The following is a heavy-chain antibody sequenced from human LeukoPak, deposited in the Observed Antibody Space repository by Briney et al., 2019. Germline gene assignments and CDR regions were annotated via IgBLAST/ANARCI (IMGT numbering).Heavy chain of an antibody. Sequence: ASVKVSCKASGYTFTSYYMHWVRQAPGQGLEWMGIINPSGGSTSYAQKFQGRVIMIRDASTSTVYMELSSLRSEDTAVYYCAREASPQGFPYWGQGTLVTVSP. J-gene: IGHJ4*02. CDR3: AREASPQGFPY. V-gene: IGHV1-46*01. CDR2: INPSGGST. CDR1: GYTFTSYY.